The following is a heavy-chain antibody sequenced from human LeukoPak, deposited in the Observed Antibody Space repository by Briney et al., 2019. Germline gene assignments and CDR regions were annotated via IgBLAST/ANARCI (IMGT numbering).Heavy chain of an antibody. CDR2: INPNSGGT. CDR1: GYTFTGYY. D-gene: IGHD3-10*01. Sequence: GASVKVSCKASGYTFTGYYMHWVRQAPGQGLEWMGWINPNSGGTNYAQKFQGRVTMTRDTSISTAYMELSRPRSDDAAVYYCARDASRYYGSGSYYPKYYYYGMDVWGQGTTVTVSS. J-gene: IGHJ6*02. CDR3: ARDASRYYGSGSYYPKYYYYGMDV. V-gene: IGHV1-2*02.